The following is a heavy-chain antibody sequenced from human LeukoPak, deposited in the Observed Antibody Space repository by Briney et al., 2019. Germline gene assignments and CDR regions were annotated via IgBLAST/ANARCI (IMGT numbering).Heavy chain of an antibody. V-gene: IGHV1-69*01. CDR3: ARALPTTRNAFDI. D-gene: IGHD1-14*01. Sequence: SVKVSCKASGGTFSSYAISWVRQAPGRGLEWMGGIIPIFGTANYAQKFQGRVTITADESTSTAYKELSSLRSEDTAVYYCARALPTTRNAFDIWGQGTMVTVSS. J-gene: IGHJ3*02. CDR2: IIPIFGTA. CDR1: GGTFSSYA.